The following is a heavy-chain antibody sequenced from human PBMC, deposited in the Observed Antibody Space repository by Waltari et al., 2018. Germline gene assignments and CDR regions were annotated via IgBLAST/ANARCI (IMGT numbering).Heavy chain of an antibody. D-gene: IGHD3-10*01. V-gene: IGHV1-24*01. CDR2: FDPEDGET. J-gene: IGHJ4*02. CDR3: ATDHPSLDMVRGRRLDY. Sequence: VRQAPGKGLEWMGGFDPEDGETIYAQKFQGRVTMTEDTSTDTAYMELSSLRSEDTAVYYCATDHPSLDMVRGRRLDYWGQGTLVTVSS.